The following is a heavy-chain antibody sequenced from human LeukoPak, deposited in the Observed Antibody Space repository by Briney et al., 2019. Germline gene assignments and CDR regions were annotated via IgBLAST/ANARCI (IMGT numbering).Heavy chain of an antibody. D-gene: IGHD3-10*01. CDR1: GYTFTSYA. Sequence: EASVKVSCKASGYTFTSYAMNWVRQAPGQGLEWMGWINTNTGNPTYAQGFTGRFVFSLDTSVSTAYLQISSLKAEDTAVYYCARSGGSGSYYARYYYYYMDVWGKGTTVTVSS. V-gene: IGHV7-4-1*02. J-gene: IGHJ6*03. CDR3: ARSGGSGSYYARYYYYYMDV. CDR2: INTNTGNP.